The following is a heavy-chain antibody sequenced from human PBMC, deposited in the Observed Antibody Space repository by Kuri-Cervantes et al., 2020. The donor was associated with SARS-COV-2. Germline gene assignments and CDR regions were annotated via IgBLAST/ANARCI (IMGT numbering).Heavy chain of an antibody. CDR2: INSNGSTK. D-gene: IGHD5-18*01. Sequence: GGSLRLSCAASGFTFSNAWMSWVRQAPGKGLEWVSYINSNGSTKKYADSVKGRFTISRDNAKNSLFLEMNSLRAGDTAIYYCARGRGHSYGYAFDMWGLGTLVTVSS. J-gene: IGHJ3*02. CDR1: GFTFSNAW. V-gene: IGHV3-11*01. CDR3: ARGRGHSYGYAFDM.